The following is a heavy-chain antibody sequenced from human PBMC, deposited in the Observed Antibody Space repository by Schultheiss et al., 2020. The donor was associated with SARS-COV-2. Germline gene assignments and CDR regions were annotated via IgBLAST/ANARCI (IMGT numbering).Heavy chain of an antibody. D-gene: IGHD4-17*01. V-gene: IGHV3-23*01. Sequence: GGSLRLSCVGSGFTFSKYSLSWVRQTPGKGLEWVSSIYGNGAGIVYADSVEGRFTISRDNPGNTVYLQMNSLRAEDTAVYYCAKCASTVTILDAFDIWGQGTMVTVSS. CDR2: IYGNGAGI. CDR1: GFTFSKYS. CDR3: AKCASTVTILDAFDI. J-gene: IGHJ3*02.